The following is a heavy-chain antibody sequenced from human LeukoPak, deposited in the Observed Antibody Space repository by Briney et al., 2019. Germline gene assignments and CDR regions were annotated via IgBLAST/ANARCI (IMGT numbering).Heavy chain of an antibody. CDR1: GGSISSDGYY. J-gene: IGHJ4*02. Sequence: SQTLSLTCTVSGGSISSDGYYWSWIRQPAGKGLEWIGRIYTSGSTNYTPSLKSRVTISVDKTKNQFSLKLSSVPAADTAVYYCARERGVTYYYGSGSYPDYWGQGTLVAVSS. CDR2: IYTSGST. D-gene: IGHD3-10*01. V-gene: IGHV4-61*02. CDR3: ARERGVTYYYGSGSYPDY.